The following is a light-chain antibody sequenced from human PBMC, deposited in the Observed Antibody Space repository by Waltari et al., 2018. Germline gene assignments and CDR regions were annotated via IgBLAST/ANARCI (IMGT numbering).Light chain of an antibody. J-gene: IGKJ1*01. CDR3: HQYHSNPWT. V-gene: IGKV4-1*01. Sequence: DIVMTQSPDSLAVSLGERATINCKSSQSLLYSSNNQNFLAWYQQRPGQPPKLLIYWASTREPGVPDRFSGSGSGTDFTLTISRLQAEDVAVYYCHQYHSNPWTFGQGTRVEV. CDR1: QSLLYSSNNQNF. CDR2: WAS.